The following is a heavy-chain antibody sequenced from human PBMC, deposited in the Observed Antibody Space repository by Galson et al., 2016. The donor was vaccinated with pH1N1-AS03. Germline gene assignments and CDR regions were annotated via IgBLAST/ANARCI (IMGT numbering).Heavy chain of an antibody. D-gene: IGHD1-1*01. J-gene: IGHJ4*02. Sequence: SLRLSCAASGSSFNNYAMSWVRQAPGKGLEWVSSIGGRLNKTDYADPVKGRFTIARDNPQSTLYLQMNTLRADDTAVYYCAKMGSTTGNDYWGQGTLVTVSS. CDR2: IGGRLNKT. V-gene: IGHV3-23*01. CDR1: GSSFNNYA. CDR3: AKMGSTTGNDY.